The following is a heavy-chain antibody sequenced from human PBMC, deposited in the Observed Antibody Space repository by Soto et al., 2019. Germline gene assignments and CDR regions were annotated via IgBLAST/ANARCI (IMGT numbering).Heavy chain of an antibody. CDR3: ARTVLGPDLLADSFVDYYYYMDV. D-gene: IGHD3-9*01. J-gene: IGHJ6*03. Sequence: PSETLSLTCTVSGGSISNFYWSWIRQPPGKGLEWIGYVYYTGSTSYNPSLKRRVTFSADSSRGQFSLRLNSVTAADTAEYYCARTVLGPDLLADSFVDYYYYMDVWAQGTTVTVSS. CDR2: VYYTGST. V-gene: IGHV4-59*08. CDR1: GGSISNFY.